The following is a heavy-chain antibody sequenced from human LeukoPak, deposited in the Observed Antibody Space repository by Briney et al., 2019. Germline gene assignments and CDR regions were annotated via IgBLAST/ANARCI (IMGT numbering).Heavy chain of an antibody. CDR2: IIPIFGTA. V-gene: IGHV1-69*05. CDR3: ASFSPYYDFWSGYDY. Sequence: SVKVSCKASGGTFSSYAISWVRQAPGQGLEWMGGIIPIFGTANYAQKFQGRDTITTDESTSTAYMELSSLRSEDTAVYYCASFSPYYDFWSGYDYWGQGTLVTVSS. D-gene: IGHD3-3*01. J-gene: IGHJ4*02. CDR1: GGTFSSYA.